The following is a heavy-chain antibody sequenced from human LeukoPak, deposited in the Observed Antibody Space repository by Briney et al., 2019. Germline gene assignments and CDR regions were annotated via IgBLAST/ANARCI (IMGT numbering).Heavy chain of an antibody. D-gene: IGHD2-2*01. CDR1: GGSFSGYY. V-gene: IGHV4-34*01. CDR2: INHSGGT. Sequence: SETLSLTCAVYGGSFSGYYWSWIRQPPGKGLEWIGEINHSGGTNYNPSLKSRVTISVDTSKNQFSLKLSSVTAADTAVYYCASISPGVVVPAAIDYWGQGTLVTVSS. CDR3: ASISPGVVVPAAIDY. J-gene: IGHJ4*02.